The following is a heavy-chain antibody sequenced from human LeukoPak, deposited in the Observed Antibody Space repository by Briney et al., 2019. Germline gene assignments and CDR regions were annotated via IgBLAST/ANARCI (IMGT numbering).Heavy chain of an antibody. CDR3: ARFAGSGSYYIDY. CDR2: IGGSGTTI. Sequence: AGSLRLSCAASGFTFSDYYMSWIRQAPGNGLEWVSYIGGSGTTIFYAHSVKGRFTISRDNAKNSLYLQMNSLRAEDTAVYYCARFAGSGSYYIDYWGQGTLITVSS. D-gene: IGHD3-10*01. V-gene: IGHV3-11*01. CDR1: GFTFSDYY. J-gene: IGHJ4*02.